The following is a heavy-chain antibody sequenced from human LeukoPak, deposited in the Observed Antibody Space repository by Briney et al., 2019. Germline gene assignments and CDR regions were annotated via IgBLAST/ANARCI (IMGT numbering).Heavy chain of an antibody. CDR3: APGSGRYGMDV. D-gene: IGHD2-15*01. V-gene: IGHV4-59*01. J-gene: IGHJ6*02. Sequence: PSETLSLTCTASGGSISSYYWSWIRQPPGKGLEWIGYIYYSGSTNYNPSLKSRVTISVDASKNQFSLKLSSVTAADTAVYYCAPGSGRYGMDVWGQGTTVTVSS. CDR2: IYYSGST. CDR1: GGSISSYY.